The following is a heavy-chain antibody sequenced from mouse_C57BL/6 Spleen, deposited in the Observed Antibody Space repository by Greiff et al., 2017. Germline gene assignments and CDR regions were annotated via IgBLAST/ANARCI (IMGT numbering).Heavy chain of an antibody. CDR2: IRNKANNHAT. CDR3: TRIITTVVAPYYFDY. V-gene: IGHV6-6*01. D-gene: IGHD1-1*01. CDR1: GFTFSDAW. J-gene: IGHJ2*01. Sequence: EVKVEESGGGLVQPGGSMKLSCAASGFTFSDAWMAWVRQSPEKGLEWVAEIRNKANNHATYYAWSVKGRFTISRDESKSSVYLQMNSLRAEDTGIYYCTRIITTVVAPYYFDYRGQGTTLTVAS.